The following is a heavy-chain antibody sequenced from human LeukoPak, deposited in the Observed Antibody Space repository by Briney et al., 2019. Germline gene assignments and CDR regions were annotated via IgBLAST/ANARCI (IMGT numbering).Heavy chain of an antibody. D-gene: IGHD1-26*01. CDR1: GGSISSSSYY. V-gene: IGHV4-39*07. CDR2: IYYSGST. CDR3: ARVHARYSGSLFHPSSPQQIDY. J-gene: IGHJ4*02. Sequence: PSETLSLTCTVSGGSISSSSYYWGWIRQPPGKGLEWIGSIYYSGSTYYNPSLKSRVTISVDTSKNQFSLKLSSVTAADTAVYYCARVHARYSGSLFHPSSPQQIDYWGQGTLVTVSS.